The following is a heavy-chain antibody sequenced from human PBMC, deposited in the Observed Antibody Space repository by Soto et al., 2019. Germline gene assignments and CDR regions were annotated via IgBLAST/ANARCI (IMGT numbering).Heavy chain of an antibody. CDR3: ARVSLNGYYYHWFDP. J-gene: IGHJ5*02. CDR1: GGSFSGYY. V-gene: IGHV4-34*01. Sequence: SETLSLTXAVYGGSFSGYYWSWIRQPPGKGLEWIGEINHSGSTNYNPSLKSRVTISVDTSKNQFSLKLSSVTAADTAVYYCARVSLNGYYYHWFDPWGQGTLVTVSS. CDR2: INHSGST. D-gene: IGHD3-22*01.